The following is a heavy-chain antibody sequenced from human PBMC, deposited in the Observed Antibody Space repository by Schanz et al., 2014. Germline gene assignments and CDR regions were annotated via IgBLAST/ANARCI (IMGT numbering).Heavy chain of an antibody. J-gene: IGHJ5*02. CDR2: INQDGSDK. Sequence: VELVESGGGVVQPGRSLRLSCAASGFTFGTFWMSWVRQAPGKGLEWVANINQDGSDKSYVDSVKGRFTISRDNAKNSLYLQMNSLRAEDTAVYYCARGRARQLVHWFDPWGQGTLVTVSS. CDR1: GFTFGTFW. V-gene: IGHV3-7*01. D-gene: IGHD6-13*01. CDR3: ARGRARQLVHWFDP.